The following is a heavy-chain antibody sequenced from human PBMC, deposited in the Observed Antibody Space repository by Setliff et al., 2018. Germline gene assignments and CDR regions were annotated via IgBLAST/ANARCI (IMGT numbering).Heavy chain of an antibody. CDR2: INHSGST. D-gene: IGHD6-19*01. CDR3: ARENRYSSGWYSYYYGMDV. Sequence: SETLSLTCAVSGGSFSGYYWSWIRQPPGKGLEWIGEINHSGSTNYNPSLKSRVTISVDTSKNQFSLKLSSVTAADTAVYYCARENRYSSGWYSYYYGMDVWGQGTTVTVSS. J-gene: IGHJ6*02. CDR1: GGSFSGYY. V-gene: IGHV4-34*01.